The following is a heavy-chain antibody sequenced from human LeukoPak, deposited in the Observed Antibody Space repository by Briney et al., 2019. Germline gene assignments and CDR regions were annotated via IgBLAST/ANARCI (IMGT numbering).Heavy chain of an antibody. CDR2: IIPIFGIA. Sequence: PTASVKVSCKASGGTFSSYAISWVRQAPGQGLEWMGRIIPIFGIANYAQKFQGRVTITADKSTSTAYMELSSLRSEDTAVYYCATPGENIAAAVHDYWGQGTLVTVSS. CDR3: ATPGENIAAAVHDY. D-gene: IGHD6-13*01. V-gene: IGHV1-69*04. CDR1: GGTFSSYA. J-gene: IGHJ4*02.